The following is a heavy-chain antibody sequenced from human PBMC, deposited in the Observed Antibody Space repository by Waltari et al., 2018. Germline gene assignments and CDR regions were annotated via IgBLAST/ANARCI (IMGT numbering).Heavy chain of an antibody. D-gene: IGHD3-16*01. V-gene: IGHV6-1*01. Sequence: QVQLQQSGPGLVKPSQTLSLTCAISGDSVSSNTAAWNWIRQSPSRGLEWLGRTYYRSKWYTDYAVTVKSRITINPDTSKNQFSLQLNSVSPEDTAVYYCARRLGVSAPPYYYGMDVWGQGTTVTVSS. CDR1: GDSVSSNTAA. J-gene: IGHJ6*02. CDR3: ARRLGVSAPPYYYGMDV. CDR2: TYYRSKWYT.